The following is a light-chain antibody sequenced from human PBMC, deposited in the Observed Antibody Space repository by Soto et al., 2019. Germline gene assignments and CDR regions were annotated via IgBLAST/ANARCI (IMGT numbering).Light chain of an antibody. CDR2: TNN. CDR3: AAWDDSLNGVV. Sequence: QSVLTQPPSASGTPGQRVTISCSGSSSNIGSNTVNWYQQLPGTAPKLLIYTNNQRPSGVPDRFSGSRSGTSASLAISGLHSEDEAEYYCAAWDDSLNGVVFGGGTQLTVL. CDR1: SSNIGSNT. V-gene: IGLV1-44*01. J-gene: IGLJ2*01.